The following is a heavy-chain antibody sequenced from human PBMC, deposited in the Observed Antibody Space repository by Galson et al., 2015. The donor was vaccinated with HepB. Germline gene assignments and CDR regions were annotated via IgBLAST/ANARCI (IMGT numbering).Heavy chain of an antibody. Sequence: SVKVSCKASGGTFSSYAISWVRQAPGQGLEWMGGIIPIFGTANYAQKFQGRVTITADKSTSTAYMELSSLRSEDTAVYYCARDNLVGPSIAVAGTVPAFDIWGQGTMVTVSS. CDR2: IIPIFGTA. D-gene: IGHD6-19*01. CDR1: GGTFSSYA. V-gene: IGHV1-69*06. CDR3: ARDNLVGPSIAVAGTVPAFDI. J-gene: IGHJ3*02.